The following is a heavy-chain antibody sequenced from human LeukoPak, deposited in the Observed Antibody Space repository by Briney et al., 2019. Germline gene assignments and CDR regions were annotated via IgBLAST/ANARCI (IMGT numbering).Heavy chain of an antibody. J-gene: IGHJ4*02. CDR3: AREVDYGGHSADFDF. V-gene: IGHV6-1*01. CDR2: TYYRSKWSN. D-gene: IGHD4-23*01. Sequence: SQTLSLTCAISGDSVSSNSAAWTWLRQSPSRGLEWLGRTYYRSKWSNDYADSVKSRITISPDTSKNHFSLQLNFVTPEDTAVYYCAREVDYGGHSADFDFWGQGTLVTVSS. CDR1: GDSVSSNSAA.